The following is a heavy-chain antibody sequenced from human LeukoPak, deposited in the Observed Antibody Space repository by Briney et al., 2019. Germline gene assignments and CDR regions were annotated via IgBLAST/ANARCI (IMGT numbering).Heavy chain of an antibody. D-gene: IGHD3-22*01. J-gene: IGHJ3*02. CDR2: IYNSGST. Sequence: SETLSLTCTVSGGSISSFHWSWIRQPPGKGLEWIGYIYNSGSTNYNPSLKSRVTISIDTSKNQFSLNLSSVTAADTAVYYCARKPSITMIQAAFDIWGQGTMVTVSS. CDR3: ARKPSITMIQAAFDI. CDR1: GGSISSFH. V-gene: IGHV4-59*01.